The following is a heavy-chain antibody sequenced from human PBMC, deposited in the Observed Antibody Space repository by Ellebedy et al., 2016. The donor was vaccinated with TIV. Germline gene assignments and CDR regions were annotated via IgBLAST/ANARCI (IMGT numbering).Heavy chain of an antibody. V-gene: IGHV3-9*01. D-gene: IGHD6-13*01. CDR3: AKDIRRGMGFDY. CDR2: VCWNSGSI. Sequence: LSLTCAVSGFTFDPSVFHWVRQDTGQGLERVSSVCWNSGSIGYADSVKGRFTISRDNAKNSLYLQMNSLRAEDTAFYYCAKDIRRGMGFDYWGPGTLIIVSS. J-gene: IGHJ4*02. CDR1: GFTFDPSV.